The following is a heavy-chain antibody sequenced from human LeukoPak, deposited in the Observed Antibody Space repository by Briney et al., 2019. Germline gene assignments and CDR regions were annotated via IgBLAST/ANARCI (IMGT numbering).Heavy chain of an antibody. V-gene: IGHV1-8*01. D-gene: IGHD3-10*01. CDR3: ARSYYGSGSSRPHYYYYGMDV. CDR2: MNPNSGNT. J-gene: IGHJ6*02. Sequence: ASVKVSCKASGYTFTSYDINWVRQAPGQGLEWMGWMNPNSGNTGNAQKFQGRVTMTRNTAISTAYMELSSLRSEDTAVYYCARSYYGSGSSRPHYYYYGMDVWGQGTTVTVSS. CDR1: GYTFTSYD.